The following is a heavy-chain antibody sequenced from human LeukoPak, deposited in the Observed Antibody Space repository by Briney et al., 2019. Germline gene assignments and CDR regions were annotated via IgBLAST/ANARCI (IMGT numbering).Heavy chain of an antibody. CDR1: GFTFTSSA. CDR2: IVVGSGNT. Sequence: ASVKVSCKASGFTFTSSAMQWVRQARGQRLEWIGWIVVGSGNTNYAQKFQERVTITRGMSTSTAYMELSSLRSEDTAVYYCAAVKTGGSGSYYFDYWGQGTLVTVSS. D-gene: IGHD3-22*01. CDR3: AAVKTGGSGSYYFDY. V-gene: IGHV1-58*02. J-gene: IGHJ4*02.